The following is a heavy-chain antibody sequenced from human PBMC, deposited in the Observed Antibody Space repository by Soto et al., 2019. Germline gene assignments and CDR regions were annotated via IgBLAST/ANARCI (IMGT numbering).Heavy chain of an antibody. D-gene: IGHD1-1*01. V-gene: IGHV4-59*01. J-gene: IGHJ3*02. Sequence: PSETLSLTCTVSGGSISSYYWSWIRQPPGKGLEWIGYIYYSGSTNYNPSLKSRVTISVDTSKNQFSLKLSSVTAADTAVYYCARDLSGGPTTTGTTFAFDIWGQGTMVTVSS. CDR1: GGSISSYY. CDR3: ARDLSGGPTTTGTTFAFDI. CDR2: IYYSGST.